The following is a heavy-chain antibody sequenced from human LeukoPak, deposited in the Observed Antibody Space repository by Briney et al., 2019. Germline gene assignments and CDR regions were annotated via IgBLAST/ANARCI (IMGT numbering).Heavy chain of an antibody. CDR2: IYYTGST. CDR1: GGSMSSYF. CDR3: ARQLEGGLTNLTPYNWFDP. Sequence: SETLSLTCTVSGGSMSSYFWTWIRQPPGKGLEWIGYIYYTGSTNYNPSLKSRVTILVDTSKQQFSLNLSSVTAADTAVYYCARQLEGGLTNLTPYNWFDPWSQGTLVTVSS. V-gene: IGHV4-59*08. D-gene: IGHD3-3*01. J-gene: IGHJ5*02.